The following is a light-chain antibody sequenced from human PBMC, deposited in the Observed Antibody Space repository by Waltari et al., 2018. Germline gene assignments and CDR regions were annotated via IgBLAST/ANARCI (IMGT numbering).Light chain of an antibody. Sequence: SYVLTQPPSVSVAPGQTARITCGGNTLGSKSVPWYQQKPGQAPVLVVYDDSDRPSGIPERFSGSNSGNTATLTISRVEAGDEADEYWLVWDSSRDHEVFGGGTKLTVL. CDR1: TLGSKS. V-gene: IGLV3-21*02. J-gene: IGLJ3*02. CDR3: LVWDSSRDHEV. CDR2: DDS.